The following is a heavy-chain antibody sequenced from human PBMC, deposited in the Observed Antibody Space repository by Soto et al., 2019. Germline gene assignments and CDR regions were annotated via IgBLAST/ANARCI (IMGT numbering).Heavy chain of an antibody. CDR3: TTNFYSDHGMDV. D-gene: IGHD4-17*01. CDR2: ISYDGSNK. Sequence: PGGSLRLSCAASGFTFSSYGMHWVRQAPGKGLEWVAVISYDGSNKYYADSVKGRFTISRDNSKNTLYLQMNSLKTEDTAVYYCTTNFYSDHGMDVWGQGTTVTVSS. J-gene: IGHJ6*02. CDR1: GFTFSSYG. V-gene: IGHV3-30*03.